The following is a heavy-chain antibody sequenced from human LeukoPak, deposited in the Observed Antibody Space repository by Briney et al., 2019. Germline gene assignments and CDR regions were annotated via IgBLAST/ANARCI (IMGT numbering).Heavy chain of an antibody. D-gene: IGHD6-13*01. CDR1: GFTFSGYS. CDR3: AKDQAAAGAYYFDY. J-gene: IGHJ4*02. CDR2: ISGSGGST. V-gene: IGHV3-23*01. Sequence: GGSLRLSCTASGFTFSGYSINWIRQAPGKGLEWVSAISGSGGSTYYADSVKGRFTISRDNSKNTLYLQMNSLRAEDTAVYYCAKDQAAAGAYYFDYWGQGTLVTVSS.